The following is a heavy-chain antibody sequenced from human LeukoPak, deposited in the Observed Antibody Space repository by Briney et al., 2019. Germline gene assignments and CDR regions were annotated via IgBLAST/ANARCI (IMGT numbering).Heavy chain of an antibody. CDR3: ATSSGSSY. CDR2: INQDGSDI. D-gene: IGHD6-25*01. J-gene: IGHJ4*02. CDR1: GFTFSTHW. Sequence: GGSLRLSCAASGFTFSTHWMAWFRQTPGKGLEWVAHINQDGSDIYYVDSVKGRFTISRDNAKNSLFLQMNGLRAEDTAVYYCATSSGSSYWGQGTLVTVPS. V-gene: IGHV3-7*01.